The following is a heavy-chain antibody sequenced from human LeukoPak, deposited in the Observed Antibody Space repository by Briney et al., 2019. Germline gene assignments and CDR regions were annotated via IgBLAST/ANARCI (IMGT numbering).Heavy chain of an antibody. D-gene: IGHD1-7*01. CDR2: VNGVESST. CDR1: AFTLGKYW. CDR3: ERDRAEHNRTYHTLFDY. V-gene: IGHV3-74*01. J-gene: IGHJ4*02. Sequence: GGSLSLFCAPAAFTLGKYWMQSARQDAGNWSVSLSRVNGVESSTPYADWVEGRSTISRDNAKNTLYLQMNSLRAENTAVYDCERDRAEHNRTYHTLFDYWGQGTPVTVSS.